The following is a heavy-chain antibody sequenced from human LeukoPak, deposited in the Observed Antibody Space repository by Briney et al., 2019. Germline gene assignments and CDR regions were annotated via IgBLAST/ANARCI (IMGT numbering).Heavy chain of an antibody. CDR3: ARDPGSGSYYYYYGMDV. J-gene: IGHJ6*02. V-gene: IGHV1-18*01. CDR2: ISAYNGNT. Sequence: ASVKVSSKASVYTFTSYGISWVRRAPGQGLEWMGWISAYNGNTNYAQKLQGRVTMTTDTSTSTAYMELRSLRSDDTAVYYCARDPGSGSYYYYYGMDVWGQGTTVTVSS. CDR1: VYTFTSYG. D-gene: IGHD1-26*01.